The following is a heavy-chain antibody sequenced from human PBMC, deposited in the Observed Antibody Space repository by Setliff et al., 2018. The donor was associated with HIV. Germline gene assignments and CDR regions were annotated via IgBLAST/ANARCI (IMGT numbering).Heavy chain of an antibody. Sequence: SETLSLTCSVSAFSMSSYYWSFIRQPPGKGLEWIGCVYYTGSTNYSPSLKSRVTISIDTSKNQFSLKLSSVTAAGTAVYYCARGPTVTARRERAFDIWGQGTMVTV. CDR1: AFSMSSYY. D-gene: IGHD4-17*01. CDR3: ARGPTVTARRERAFDI. V-gene: IGHV4-59*01. CDR2: VYYTGST. J-gene: IGHJ3*02.